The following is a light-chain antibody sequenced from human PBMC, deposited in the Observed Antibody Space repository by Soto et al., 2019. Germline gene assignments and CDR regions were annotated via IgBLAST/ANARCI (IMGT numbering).Light chain of an antibody. Sequence: QSALTQPRSVSGSPGQSVAISCTRTSSDVGGYNYVSWYQQHPGKAPKPMIYDVTKRPSGVPDRFSGSKSGNTASLTISGLQAEDEADYYCCSYAGSYVVFGGGTKLTVL. CDR1: SSDVGGYNY. J-gene: IGLJ2*01. CDR3: CSYAGSYVV. CDR2: DVT. V-gene: IGLV2-11*01.